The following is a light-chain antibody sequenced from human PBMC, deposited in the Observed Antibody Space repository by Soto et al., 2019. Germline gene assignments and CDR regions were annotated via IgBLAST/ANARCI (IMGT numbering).Light chain of an antibody. Sequence: QAVVTQPPSASGTPGQRVSISCSGSSSNIGSNAVHWYQQFPGTAPRLLIYRDNQRPSGVPDRFSGSKSGTSASLVISGLQSEDEADYYCAAWNDRPYLWVFGGGTKLTVL. V-gene: IGLV1-44*01. CDR2: RDN. CDR1: SSNIGSNA. CDR3: AAWNDRPYLWV. J-gene: IGLJ3*02.